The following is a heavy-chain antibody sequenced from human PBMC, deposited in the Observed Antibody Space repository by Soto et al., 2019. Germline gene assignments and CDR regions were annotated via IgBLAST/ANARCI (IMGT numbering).Heavy chain of an antibody. CDR3: ARDLLWFGELSGGGFDP. CDR2: IWDDGSNK. Sequence: QVQLVESGGGVVQPGRSLRLSCAASGFTFSSYGMHWVRQAPGKGLEWVAVIWDDGSNKYYADSVKGRFTISRDNSKNTLYLQMNSLRAEDTAVYYCARDLLWFGELSGGGFDPWGQGTLVTVSS. D-gene: IGHD3-10*01. J-gene: IGHJ5*02. CDR1: GFTFSSYG. V-gene: IGHV3-33*01.